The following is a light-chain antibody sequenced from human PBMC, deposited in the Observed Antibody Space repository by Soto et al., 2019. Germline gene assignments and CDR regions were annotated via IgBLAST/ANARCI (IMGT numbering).Light chain of an antibody. CDR1: TGAVTNGHY. CDR2: DTT. V-gene: IGLV7-46*01. J-gene: IGLJ1*01. Sequence: AVAQQPPLTASPGGTPTPTCGSSTGAVTNGHYPYWFQQKPGQAPRTLIYDTTNRHSWTPARVSGSLLGGKAALTLSGARPEDEAEYYCLLSYNGPYVFGTGTKVTVL. CDR3: LLSYNGPYV.